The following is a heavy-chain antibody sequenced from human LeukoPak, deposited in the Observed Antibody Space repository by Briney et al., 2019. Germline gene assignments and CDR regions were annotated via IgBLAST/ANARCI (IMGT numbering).Heavy chain of an antibody. J-gene: IGHJ4*02. CDR2: TLYDGGNK. Sequence: GGSLRLSCAASGFTFSNYNMHWVRQAAGKGLEWVAFTLYDGGNKYYADSVKGRFTISRDNSKNTLYLQMNSLRPEDTAVYYCAKDYGSGSYSLDYWGQGTLVTVSS. D-gene: IGHD3-10*01. CDR1: GFTFSNYN. V-gene: IGHV3-30*02. CDR3: AKDYGSGSYSLDY.